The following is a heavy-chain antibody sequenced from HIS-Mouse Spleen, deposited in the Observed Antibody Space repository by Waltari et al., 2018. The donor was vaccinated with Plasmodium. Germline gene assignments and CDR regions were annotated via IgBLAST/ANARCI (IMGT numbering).Heavy chain of an antibody. J-gene: IGHJ2*01. CDR2: IKQDGSGK. Sequence: EVQLVESGGGLVQPGGSLRLSCAASGFTFSSYWMSWVRQAPGKGLEWVANIKQDGSGKYYGDSVKARCTISRDNAKNSLYLQMNSLRAEDTAGYYCASSWYWYFDLWGRGTLVTVSS. D-gene: IGHD6-13*01. CDR3: ASSWYWYFDL. V-gene: IGHV3-7*01. CDR1: GFTFSSYW.